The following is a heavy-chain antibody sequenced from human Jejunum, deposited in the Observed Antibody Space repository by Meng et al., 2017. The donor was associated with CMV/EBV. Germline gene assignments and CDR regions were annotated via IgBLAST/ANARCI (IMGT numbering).Heavy chain of an antibody. V-gene: IGHV3-7*01. CDR3: ARDPSRGALDY. D-gene: IGHD3-10*01. CDR1: GFTFSSSW. J-gene: IGHJ4*02. Sequence: SCEASGFTFSSSWMSWVSQAPGKGLEWVANIKEDGSEEYYVDSVKGRFTISRDNAKNSLYLQVNSLRAEDTAVYYCARDPSRGALDYWGQGTLVTVSS. CDR2: IKEDGSEE.